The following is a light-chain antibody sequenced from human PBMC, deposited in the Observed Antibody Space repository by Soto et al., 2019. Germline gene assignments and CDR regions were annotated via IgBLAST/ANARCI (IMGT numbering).Light chain of an antibody. V-gene: IGKV3-15*01. CDR1: QSVSSD. CDR2: GAS. J-gene: IGKJ1*01. CDR3: QQYNNWPRT. Sequence: EIVMTQSPATLSVSPGERATLSCRASQSVSSDLAWYHQKPGQAPRLLIYGASTRATGSPARFSGSGSGTEFTLTINSLQSEGFAVYYCQQYNNWPRTFGQGTKVEIK.